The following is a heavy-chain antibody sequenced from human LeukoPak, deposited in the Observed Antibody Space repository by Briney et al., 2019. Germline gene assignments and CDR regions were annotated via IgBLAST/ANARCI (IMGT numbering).Heavy chain of an antibody. D-gene: IGHD2-2*01. V-gene: IGHV4-4*07. CDR3: ARRVGYCSSTSCYPYFQH. CDR1: GGSISSYY. CDR2: IYTSGST. J-gene: IGHJ1*01. Sequence: SETLSLTCTVSGGSISSYYWSWIRQPAGKGLEWIGRIYTSGSTNYNPSLKSRVTMSVDTSKNQFSLKLSSVTAADTAVYYCARRVGYCSSTSCYPYFQHWGQGTLVTVSS.